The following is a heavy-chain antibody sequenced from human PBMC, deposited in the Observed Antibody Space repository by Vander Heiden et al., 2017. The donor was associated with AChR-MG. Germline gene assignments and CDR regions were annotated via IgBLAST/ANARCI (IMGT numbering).Heavy chain of an antibody. J-gene: IGHJ3*02. CDR3: ARGVASSWYGEAFDI. D-gene: IGHD6-13*01. Sequence: EVQLVASGGGRVKPGGSLRLSCGASGFSFSGYSMNWVRQAPGKGLGWVSSISSSSSYIYYADSVKGRFTISRDNAKNSLYLQMNSLGAEDTAVYYCARGVASSWYGEAFDIWGQGTMVTVSS. V-gene: IGHV3-21*01. CDR1: GFSFSGYS. CDR2: ISSSSSYI.